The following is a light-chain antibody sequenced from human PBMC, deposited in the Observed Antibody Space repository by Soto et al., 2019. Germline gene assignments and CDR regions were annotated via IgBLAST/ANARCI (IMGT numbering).Light chain of an antibody. V-gene: IGKV1-39*01. CDR1: QTIVNY. J-gene: IGKJ3*01. CDR2: AAS. CDR3: QQSFSGPFT. Sequence: DVQLTQSPSSLSASVGDRVTITCRASQTIVNYLNWYQQKPGKAPNLLIYAASRLQSGVPSRFSGSGSATDFSLTISSLQPEDFATYFCQQSFSGPFTFGPGTKVDIK.